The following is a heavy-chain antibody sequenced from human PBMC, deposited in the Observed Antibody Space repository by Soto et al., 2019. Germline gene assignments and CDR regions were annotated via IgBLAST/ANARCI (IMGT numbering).Heavy chain of an antibody. J-gene: IGHJ4*02. Sequence: GGSLRLSCAASGFSFGEYEMNWVRQAPGQGLEWVSYINQYGKITYYADSVKGRFTISRDDAKNSLFLQMDSLRAEDTALYYCARAAWSDEGWDHWGQGILVTVSS. D-gene: IGHD1-26*01. CDR1: GFSFGEYE. CDR2: INQYGKIT. CDR3: ARAAWSDEGWDH. V-gene: IGHV3-48*03.